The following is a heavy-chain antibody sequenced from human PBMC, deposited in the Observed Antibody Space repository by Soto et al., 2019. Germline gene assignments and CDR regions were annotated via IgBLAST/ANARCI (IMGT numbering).Heavy chain of an antibody. CDR1: GFTSSSYS. V-gene: IGHV3-21*01. CDR3: AIAPGGDYYYYGMDV. J-gene: IGHJ6*02. Sequence: PGGSLRLSCAASGFTSSSYSMNWVRQAPGKGLEWVSSISSSSSYIYYADSVKGRFTISRDNAKNSLYLQMNSLRAEDTAVYYCAIAPGGDYYYYGMDVWGQGTTVTVSS. CDR2: ISSSSSYI. D-gene: IGHD2-21*01.